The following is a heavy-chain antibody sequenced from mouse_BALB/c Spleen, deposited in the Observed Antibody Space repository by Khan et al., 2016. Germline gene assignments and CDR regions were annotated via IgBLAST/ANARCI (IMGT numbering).Heavy chain of an antibody. Sequence: VQLQQSGTVLARPGASVKMSCKASGYTFSSYWLHWVKQRPGQGLEWIGVIYPGNSDATYNQKFKGKAELTAVTSTSTAYMELSSLTNEDSAVYYCTGGDTTGYAWFAYWGQGTLVTVSA. J-gene: IGHJ3*01. CDR2: IYPGNSDA. V-gene: IGHV1-5*01. CDR1: GYTFSSYW. D-gene: IGHD3-2*01. CDR3: TGGDTTGYAWFAY.